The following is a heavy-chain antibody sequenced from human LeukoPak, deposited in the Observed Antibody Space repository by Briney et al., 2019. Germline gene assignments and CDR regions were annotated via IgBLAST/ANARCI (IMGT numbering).Heavy chain of an antibody. CDR1: GFTFSNNA. Sequence: GGSLRLSCAASGFTFSNNAMHWVRQAPGKGLEWVSAINGGGSGTFYADSVKGRFTISRDNSKNALYLQMNSLRAEDTAVYYCAKVISGADCFFDYWGQGTLVTVSP. CDR3: AKVISGADCFFDY. CDR2: INGGGSGT. V-gene: IGHV3-23*01. D-gene: IGHD2-21*01. J-gene: IGHJ4*02.